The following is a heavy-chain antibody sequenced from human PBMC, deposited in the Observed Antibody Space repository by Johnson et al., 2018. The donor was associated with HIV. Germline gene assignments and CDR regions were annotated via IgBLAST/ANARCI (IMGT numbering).Heavy chain of an antibody. CDR1: GFTFGSYA. D-gene: IGHD5-18*01. Sequence: QVQLVESGGGVVHPGRSLRLSCAASGFTFGSYAMHWVRQAPGKGLEWVAVISYDGSNKYYADSVRGRFTLSRDNSKNTLYLQMGSLRAEDMAVYYCANGGYSYGYDAFDIWGQGTMVTVSS. V-gene: IGHV3-30*14. CDR2: ISYDGSNK. CDR3: ANGGYSYGYDAFDI. J-gene: IGHJ3*02.